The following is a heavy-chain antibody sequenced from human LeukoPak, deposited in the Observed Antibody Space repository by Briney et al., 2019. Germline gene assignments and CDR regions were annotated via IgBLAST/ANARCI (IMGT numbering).Heavy chain of an antibody. Sequence: PGGSLRLSCAAPGFTFSSYAMSWVRQAPGKGLEWVSAISGSGGSTYYADSVKGRFTISRDNSKNTLYLQMNSLRAEDTAVYYCAKDLARVTFGGVIVMAFDYWGQGTLVTVSS. CDR1: GFTFSSYA. CDR2: ISGSGGST. CDR3: AKDLARVTFGGVIVMAFDY. V-gene: IGHV3-23*01. J-gene: IGHJ4*02. D-gene: IGHD3-16*02.